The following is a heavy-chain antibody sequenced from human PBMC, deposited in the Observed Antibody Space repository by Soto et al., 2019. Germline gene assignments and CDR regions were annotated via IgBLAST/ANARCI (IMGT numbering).Heavy chain of an antibody. Sequence: PGGSLRLSCAASGFRFTTYWVYWVRQAPGKGLEWISRINTDGAATTYADSVKGRFTISRDNAKSTVYLQMNSLRFDDTGVYYCAAMFELERLDNWFDPWGQGTPVTVSS. J-gene: IGHJ5*02. CDR1: GFRFTTYW. CDR2: INTDGAAT. CDR3: AAMFELERLDNWFDP. D-gene: IGHD1-1*01. V-gene: IGHV3-74*01.